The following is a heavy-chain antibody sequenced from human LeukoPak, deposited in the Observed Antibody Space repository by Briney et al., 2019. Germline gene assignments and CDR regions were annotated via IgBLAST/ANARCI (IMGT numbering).Heavy chain of an antibody. D-gene: IGHD3-10*01. CDR1: GGSFSGYY. V-gene: IGHV3-23*01. J-gene: IGHJ4*02. Sequence: ETLSLTCAVYGGSFSGYYWSWIRQPPGKGLEWVSIISGSGDITYYAGSVKGLFTISRDNSKNTLYLQMNSLRAQDTAVYYCAKRSGTLVRGATFDYWGQGTLITVSS. CDR3: AKRSGTLVRGATFDY. CDR2: ISGSGDIT.